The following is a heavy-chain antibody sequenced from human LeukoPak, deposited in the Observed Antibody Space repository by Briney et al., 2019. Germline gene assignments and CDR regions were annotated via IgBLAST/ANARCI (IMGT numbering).Heavy chain of an antibody. Sequence: PGGSLRLSCAASGFTFSSYSMNWVRQAPGKGLEWVSSISSSSSYIYYADSVKGRFTISRDNAKNSLYLQMNSLRAEDTAVYYCAKFYDSSGYPLFDYWGQGTLVTVSS. CDR3: AKFYDSSGYPLFDY. CDR2: ISSSSSYI. D-gene: IGHD3-22*01. J-gene: IGHJ4*02. CDR1: GFTFSSYS. V-gene: IGHV3-21*01.